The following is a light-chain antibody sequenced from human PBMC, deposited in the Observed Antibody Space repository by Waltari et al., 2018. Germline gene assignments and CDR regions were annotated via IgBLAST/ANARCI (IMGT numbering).Light chain of an antibody. CDR1: SSDVGAYNY. J-gene: IGLJ3*02. CDR2: DVT. V-gene: IGLV2-23*02. CDR3: CSYAGTSTFVV. Sequence: QSALTQPASVSGSPGQSITISCTGSSSDVGAYNYVSWYHQHPGKAPKLMIYDVTNRPSGVSNRFSGSKSGNTASLTISGLQADDEADYYCCSYAGTSTFVVFGGGTKLTVL.